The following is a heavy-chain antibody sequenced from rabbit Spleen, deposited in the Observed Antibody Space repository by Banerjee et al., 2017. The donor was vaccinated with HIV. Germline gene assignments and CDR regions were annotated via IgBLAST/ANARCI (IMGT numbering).Heavy chain of an antibody. CDR3: ARDLVGVIGWNFGW. V-gene: IGHV1S45*01. D-gene: IGHD4-1*01. CDR1: GVSFSGNSY. Sequence: QEQLEESGGDLVKPEGSLTLTCIASGVSFSGNSYMCWVRQAPGKGLEWIACIDTGSSGFTYFASWAKGRFTISKTSSTTVTLRMTSLTAADRATYFCARDLVGVIGWNFGWWGQGTLVTVS. CDR2: IDTGSSGFT. J-gene: IGHJ3*01.